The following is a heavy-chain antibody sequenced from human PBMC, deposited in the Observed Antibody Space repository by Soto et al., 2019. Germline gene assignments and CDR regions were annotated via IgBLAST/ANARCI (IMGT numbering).Heavy chain of an antibody. Sequence: EVQLVESGGGLVKPGGSLRLSCAASGFTFSSYSMNWVRQAPGKGLEWVSSISSSSSYIYYADSVKGRFTISRDNAKNSLYLQMNSLRAEDTAVYYCARYQCSGGSCYPLDYWCQGTLVTVSS. J-gene: IGHJ4*02. CDR3: ARYQCSGGSCYPLDY. V-gene: IGHV3-21*01. D-gene: IGHD2-15*01. CDR1: GFTFSSYS. CDR2: ISSSSSYI.